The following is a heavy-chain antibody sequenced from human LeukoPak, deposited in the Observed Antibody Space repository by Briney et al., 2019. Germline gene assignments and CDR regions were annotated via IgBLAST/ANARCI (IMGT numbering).Heavy chain of an antibody. CDR1: GFTFRNYW. J-gene: IGHJ4*02. V-gene: IGHV3-74*01. Sequence: GGSLRLSCAASGFTFRNYWMHWVRQAPGKGLVWVSRVKGDGSFTDYADSVRGRFTICRDNAKNTLYLQMYSLRAEDTATYYCVRDGDDYNFDYWGQGSLVTVSS. D-gene: IGHD5-24*01. CDR2: VKGDGSFT. CDR3: VRDGDDYNFDY.